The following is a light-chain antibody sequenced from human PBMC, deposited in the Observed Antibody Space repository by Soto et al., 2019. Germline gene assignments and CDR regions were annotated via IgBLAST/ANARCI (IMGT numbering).Light chain of an antibody. CDR1: KSDIGVYDF. CDR2: EVV. V-gene: IGLV2-8*01. Sequence: QSSLRQPPSASGSPGHSFTISCTGTKSDIGVYDFVSWYQHHPGKAPRLIIYEVVQRPSGVPDRFSGSKSGNTASLTVSGLQAADEADSFCKSYAGSNTHVFGSGTKVTVL. J-gene: IGLJ1*01. CDR3: KSYAGSNTHV.